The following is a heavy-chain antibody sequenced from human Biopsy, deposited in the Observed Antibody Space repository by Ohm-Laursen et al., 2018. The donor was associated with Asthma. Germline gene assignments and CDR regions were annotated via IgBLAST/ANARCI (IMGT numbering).Heavy chain of an antibody. CDR1: GFTFGDYW. CDR3: ARGGYCTSPTCPWGRYATDV. V-gene: IGHV3-7*01. D-gene: IGHD2-2*01. CDR2: IKKDGSEK. J-gene: IGHJ6*02. Sequence: SLRLSCAASGFTFGDYWMSWVRQAPGKGLEWVANIKKDGSEKYYVDSVKGRFTISRDNAKNSLYLHMNSLRAEGTAVYYCARGGYCTSPTCPWGRYATDVWGQGTTVTVSS.